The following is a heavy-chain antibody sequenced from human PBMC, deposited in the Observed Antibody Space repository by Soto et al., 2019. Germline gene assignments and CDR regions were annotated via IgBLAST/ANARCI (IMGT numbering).Heavy chain of an antibody. CDR1: GFTFSSYA. CDR2: ISGSGGST. D-gene: IGHD2-2*01. Sequence: QSGGSLRLSCAASGFTFSSYAMSWVRQAPGKGLEWVSAISGSGGSTYYADSVKGRFTISRDNSKNTLYLQMNSLRAEDTAVYYCAKSPGYCSSTSCYGGPFDYWGQGTLVTVSS. J-gene: IGHJ4*02. V-gene: IGHV3-23*01. CDR3: AKSPGYCSSTSCYGGPFDY.